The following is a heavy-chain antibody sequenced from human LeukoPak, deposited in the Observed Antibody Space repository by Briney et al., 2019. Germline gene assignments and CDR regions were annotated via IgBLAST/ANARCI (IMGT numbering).Heavy chain of an antibody. V-gene: IGHV4-61*08. CDR2: IYHSGST. J-gene: IGHJ4*02. Sequence: SETLSLTCTVSGGSISSGGYYWSWIRQPPGKGLEWIGYIYHSGSTYYNPSLKSRVTISVDTSKNQFSLKLSSVTAADTAVYYCARVIKGIADYWGQGTLVTVSS. D-gene: IGHD6-13*01. CDR3: ARVIKGIADY. CDR1: GGSISSGGYY.